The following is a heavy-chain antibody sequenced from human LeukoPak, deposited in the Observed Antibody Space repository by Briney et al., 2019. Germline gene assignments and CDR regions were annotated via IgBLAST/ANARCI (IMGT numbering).Heavy chain of an antibody. J-gene: IGHJ4*02. Sequence: PSETLSLTCTVSGGSISSYYWSWIRQPPGKGLEWIGSIYYSGSTYYNPSLKSRVTISVDTSKNQFSLKLSSVTAADTALYYCARHGVHQNYDYWGQGTLVTVSS. CDR1: GGSISSYY. CDR2: IYYSGST. CDR3: ARHGVHQNYDY. D-gene: IGHD1-1*01. V-gene: IGHV4-39*01.